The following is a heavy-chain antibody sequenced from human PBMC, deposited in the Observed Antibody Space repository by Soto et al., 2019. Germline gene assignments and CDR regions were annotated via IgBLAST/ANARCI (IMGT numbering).Heavy chain of an antibody. Sequence: GGSLRLSCAASGFTFSSYAMSWVRQAPGKGPEWVSAISGSGGSTYYADSVKGRFTISRDNSKNTLYLQMNSLRAEDTAVYYCAKEGKGYYGSGSTRDYWGQGTLVTVSS. CDR3: AKEGKGYYGSGSTRDY. D-gene: IGHD3-10*01. CDR1: GFTFSSYA. CDR2: ISGSGGST. J-gene: IGHJ4*02. V-gene: IGHV3-23*01.